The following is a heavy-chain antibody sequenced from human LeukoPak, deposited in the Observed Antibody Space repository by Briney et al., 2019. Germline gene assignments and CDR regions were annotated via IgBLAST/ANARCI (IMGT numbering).Heavy chain of an antibody. CDR2: INPNSGGT. V-gene: IGHV1-2*02. Sequence: GASVKVSCKAFGYTFTGYYMHWVRQAPGQGLEWMGWINPNSGGTNYAQKFQGRVTMTRDTSISTAYMELSRLRSDDTAVYYCARERVDHVVVPAAEFDPWGQGTLVTVSS. D-gene: IGHD2-2*01. CDR1: GYTFTGYY. CDR3: ARERVDHVVVPAAEFDP. J-gene: IGHJ5*02.